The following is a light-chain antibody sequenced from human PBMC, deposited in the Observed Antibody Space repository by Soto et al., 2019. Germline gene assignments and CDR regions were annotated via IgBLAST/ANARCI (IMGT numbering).Light chain of an antibody. CDR1: QGISSY. CDR3: QQYYSYPFT. V-gene: IGKV1-8*01. CDR2: AAS. Sequence: AIRMTQSPSSFSSSTGDRVTITCRARQGISSYLAWYQQKPGKAPNLLIYAASTLQSGVPSRFSGSGSGTDFTLTISCLQSEDFATYYCQQYYSYPFTFGPGTKVDIK. J-gene: IGKJ3*01.